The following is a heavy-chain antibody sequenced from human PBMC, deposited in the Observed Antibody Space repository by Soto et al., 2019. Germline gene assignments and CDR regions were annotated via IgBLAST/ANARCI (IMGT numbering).Heavy chain of an antibody. Sequence: QVQLVESGGGVVQPGRSLRLSCAASGFMFSNHGMHWVRQAPGKGLEWVAVIWSDGNNRYYADSVKGRFTISRDNSKNTVYLQMNSLRAEDTAVYYCVRGDNWNDEASDYWGQETLVTVSS. CDR3: VRGDNWNDEASDY. CDR1: GFMFSNHG. D-gene: IGHD1-1*01. V-gene: IGHV3-33*01. CDR2: IWSDGNNR. J-gene: IGHJ4*02.